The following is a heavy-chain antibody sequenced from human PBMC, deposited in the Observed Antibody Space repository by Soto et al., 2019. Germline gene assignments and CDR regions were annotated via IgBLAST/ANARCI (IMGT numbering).Heavy chain of an antibody. CDR2: ISGSGGST. D-gene: IGHD3-9*01. CDR3: AITPEGPRNDNFGY. Sequence: VGSLRLSCAASGFTFSSYAMSWVRQAPGKGLEWVSAISGSGGSTYYADSVKGRFTISRDNSKNTLYLQMNSLRAEDTAVYYCAITPEGPRNDNFGYWGQGTLVTVSS. J-gene: IGHJ4*02. CDR1: GFTFSSYA. V-gene: IGHV3-23*01.